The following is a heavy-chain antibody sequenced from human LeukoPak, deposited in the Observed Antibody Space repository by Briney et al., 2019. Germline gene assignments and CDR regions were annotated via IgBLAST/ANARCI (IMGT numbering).Heavy chain of an antibody. CDR1: GYTFTSYG. CDR2: ISAYNGNT. CDR3: ARDYYYDSSGYYYYYYMDV. J-gene: IGHJ6*03. Sequence: ALVKVSCKASGYTFTSYGISWVRQAPGQGLEWMGWISAYNGNTNYAQKLQGRVTMTTDTSTSTAYMELRSLRSDDTAVYYCARDYYYDSSGYYYYYYMDVWGKGTTVTVSS. D-gene: IGHD3-22*01. V-gene: IGHV1-18*01.